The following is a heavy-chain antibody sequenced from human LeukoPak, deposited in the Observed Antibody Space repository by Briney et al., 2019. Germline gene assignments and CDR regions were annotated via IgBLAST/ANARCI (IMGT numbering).Heavy chain of an antibody. J-gene: IGHJ4*02. V-gene: IGHV4-59*01. D-gene: IGHD3-10*01. CDR1: GGSISSYY. CDR3: ARDPGPGFDPMVRGVWVD. CDR2: IYYSGST. Sequence: PSETLSLTCTVSGGSISSYYWSWIRQPPGKGLEWIGYIYYSGSTNYNPSLKSRVTISVDTSKNQFSLKLSSVTAADTAVYYCARDPGPGFDPMVRGVWVDWGQGTLVTVSS.